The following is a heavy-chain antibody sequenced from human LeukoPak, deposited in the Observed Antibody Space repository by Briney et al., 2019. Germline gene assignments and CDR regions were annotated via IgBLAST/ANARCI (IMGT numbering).Heavy chain of an antibody. V-gene: IGHV1-69*04. CDR2: IIPILGIA. CDR3: ARDGCSGGSCYSGY. D-gene: IGHD2-15*01. CDR1: GGTFSSYA. J-gene: IGHJ4*02. Sequence: ASVKVSCKASGGTFSSYAISWVRQAPGQGLEWMGRIIPILGIANYAQKFQGRVTITADKSTSTAYMELNSLRSEDTAVYYCARDGCSGGSCYSGYWGQGTLVTVSS.